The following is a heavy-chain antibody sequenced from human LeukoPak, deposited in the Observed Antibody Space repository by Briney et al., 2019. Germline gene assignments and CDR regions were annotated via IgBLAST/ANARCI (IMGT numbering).Heavy chain of an antibody. J-gene: IGHJ4*02. D-gene: IGHD2-2*01. Sequence: ASVKVSCKASVYTFTGYYMHWVRQAPGQGLEWMGWINPNSGGTNYAQKFQGRVTMTRDTSISTAYMELSRLRSDDTAVYYCARDLSYCSSTSCYYFDYWGQGTLVTVSS. CDR1: VYTFTGYY. CDR2: INPNSGGT. CDR3: ARDLSYCSSTSCYYFDY. V-gene: IGHV1-2*02.